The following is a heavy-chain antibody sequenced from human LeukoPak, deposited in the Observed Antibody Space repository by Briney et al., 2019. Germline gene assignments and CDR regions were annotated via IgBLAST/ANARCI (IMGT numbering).Heavy chain of an antibody. D-gene: IGHD3-10*01. V-gene: IGHV3-7*01. Sequence: GGSLRLSCAASGFTFSSYWMSWVRQAPGKGLEWVANIKQDGSEKYYVDSVKGRFTISRDNAKNSLYLQMISLRAEDTAVYYCARATRNTMVRGAPGYFDYWGQGTLVTVSS. CDR3: ARATRNTMVRGAPGYFDY. J-gene: IGHJ4*02. CDR2: IKQDGSEK. CDR1: GFTFSSYW.